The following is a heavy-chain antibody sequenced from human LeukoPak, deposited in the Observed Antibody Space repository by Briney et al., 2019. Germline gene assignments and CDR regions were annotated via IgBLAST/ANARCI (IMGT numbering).Heavy chain of an antibody. V-gene: IGHV3-23*01. D-gene: IGHD5-12*01. CDR3: AKGPRDGYNYYCNY. J-gene: IGHJ4*02. CDR2: ISGSGGST. CDR1: GFTFSSYA. Sequence: GGSLRLSCAASGFTFSSYAMSWVRQAPGKGLEWVSGISGSGGSTKYADSVKGRFTISRDNSKNTLYLQMNSLRAEDTAVYYCAKGPRDGYNYYCNYGGKETLPTVSS.